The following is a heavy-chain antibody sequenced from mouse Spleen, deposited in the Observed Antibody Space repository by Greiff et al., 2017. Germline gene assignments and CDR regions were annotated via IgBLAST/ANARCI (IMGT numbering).Heavy chain of an antibody. D-gene: IGHD1-1*01. CDR1: GYTFTDYY. V-gene: IGHV1-19*01. J-gene: IGHJ3*01. CDR3: ARYGSSSAWFAY. CDR2: INPYNGGT. Sequence: VHVKQSGPVLVKPGASVKMSCKASGYTFTDYYMNWVKQSHGKSLEWIGVINPYNGGTSYNQKFKGKATLTVDKSSSTAYMELNSLTSEDSAVYYCARYGSSSAWFAYWGQGTLVTVSA.